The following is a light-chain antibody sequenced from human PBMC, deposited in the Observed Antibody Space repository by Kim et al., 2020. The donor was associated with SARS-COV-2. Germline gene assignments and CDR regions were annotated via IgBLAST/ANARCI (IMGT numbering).Light chain of an antibody. V-gene: IGLV2-14*03. CDR1: SSDVGGYNY. Sequence: QSALTQPASVSDSPGQSITISCTGTSSDVGGYNYVSWYQQHPGKAPKLIIYDVTNRPSGVSNRFSGSKSGNTASLTISGLHPDDEADYYCTTYTSATAVVFGGGTQLTVL. CDR2: DVT. J-gene: IGLJ2*01. CDR3: TTYTSATAVV.